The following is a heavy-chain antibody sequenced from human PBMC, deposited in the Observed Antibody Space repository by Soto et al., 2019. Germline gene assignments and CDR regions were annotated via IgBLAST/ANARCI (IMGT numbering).Heavy chain of an antibody. J-gene: IGHJ6*02. D-gene: IGHD2-2*01. V-gene: IGHV1-58*01. CDR1: GFTFTSSA. Sequence: GASVKVSCKASGFTFTSSAVQWVRQARGQRLEWIGWIVVGSGNTNYAQKFQERVTITRDMSTSTAYMELSSLRSEDTAVYYCAAVPGYCSSTSCPQYYYCYYGMDVWGQGTTVTVSS. CDR3: AAVPGYCSSTSCPQYYYCYYGMDV. CDR2: IVVGSGNT.